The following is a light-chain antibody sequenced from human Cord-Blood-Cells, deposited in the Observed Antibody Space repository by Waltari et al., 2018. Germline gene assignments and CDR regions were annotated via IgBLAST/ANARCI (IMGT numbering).Light chain of an antibody. CDR1: SSDVGSYNL. CDR3: CSYAGSSTVV. Sequence: QSALTQPASVSWSPGQSITISCTATSSDVGSYNLVSWYQQHPGKAPKLMMYEGSKRPSGVSNRFSGSKSGNTASLSISGLQAEDEADDYCCSYAGSSTVVFGGGTKLTVL. V-gene: IGLV2-23*01. J-gene: IGLJ3*02. CDR2: EGS.